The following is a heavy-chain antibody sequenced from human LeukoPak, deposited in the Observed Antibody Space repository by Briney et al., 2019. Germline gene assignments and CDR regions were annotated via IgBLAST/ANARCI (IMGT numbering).Heavy chain of an antibody. J-gene: IGHJ6*03. CDR1: GFTFRTYC. Sequence: PGSSVKLSCEASGFTFRTYCMHWVRQAPGKGLEWVGFIRFDELDRYYADSVKGRVFISRDNSRSTLYLQMNSLRAEDTAVYYCARTHCSDDSCLSPYYYYLDVWGKGTTVTVSS. D-gene: IGHD2-15*01. CDR3: ARTHCSDDSCLSPYYYYLDV. CDR2: IRFDELDR. V-gene: IGHV3-33*01.